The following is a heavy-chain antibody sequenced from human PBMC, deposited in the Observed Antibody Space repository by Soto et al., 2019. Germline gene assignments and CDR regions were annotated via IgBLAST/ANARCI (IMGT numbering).Heavy chain of an antibody. CDR1: GGSISGYY. CDR3: ARHYGSGTYPLDS. Sequence: QVQLQESGPGLVKPSETLSLICTVSGGSISGYYWSWLRQSPGKGLEWIAYIYNGGTTNYNPSLTSRTTISVDTSKNQFSLKLSSVTAADTAVYYCARHYGSGTYPLDSWGQGTLVTVST. V-gene: IGHV4-59*08. CDR2: IYNGGTT. D-gene: IGHD3-10*01. J-gene: IGHJ4*02.